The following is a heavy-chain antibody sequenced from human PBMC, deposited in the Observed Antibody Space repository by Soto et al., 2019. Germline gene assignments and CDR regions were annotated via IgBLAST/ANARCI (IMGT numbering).Heavy chain of an antibody. V-gene: IGHV3-23*01. CDR3: ARVPLFFGLDAFDF. D-gene: IGHD3-10*01. Sequence: GVCVTLPCSVSVFPFHRYPMLWVRDAPGEALEWLTGISGFSAGSASTYFADSGKVRFISARDNSNNTLYLQVNNLRAEDTSLYYCARVPLFFGLDAFDFWGHGTLVTVSS. J-gene: IGHJ3*01. CDR2: ISGFSAGSAST. CDR1: VFPFHRYP.